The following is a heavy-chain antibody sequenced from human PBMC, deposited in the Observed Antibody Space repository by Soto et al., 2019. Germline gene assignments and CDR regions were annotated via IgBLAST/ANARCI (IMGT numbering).Heavy chain of an antibody. CDR3: ERDWLMAVAGHFAY. J-gene: IGHJ4*02. CDR1: GYTFTSYG. CDR2: ISAYNGNT. V-gene: IGHV1-18*01. Sequence: QVQLVQSGAEVKKPGASVKVSCKASGYTFTSYGISWVLHAPGQGLEWMGWISAYNGNTNYAQKLQGRVTMTTDTSTSTAYMELRSLRSDDTAVYYCERDWLMAVAGHFAYCGQGTLVTVSS. D-gene: IGHD6-19*01.